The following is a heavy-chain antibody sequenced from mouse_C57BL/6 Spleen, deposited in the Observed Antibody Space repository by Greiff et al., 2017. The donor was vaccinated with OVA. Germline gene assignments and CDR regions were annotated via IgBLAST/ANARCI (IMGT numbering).Heavy chain of an antibody. Sequence: VQLQQSGPELVKPGASVKISCKASGYAFSSSWMNWVKQRPGKGLEWIGRIYPGDGDTNYNGKFKGKATLTADKSSSTAYMQLSSLTSEDSAVYFCAPYDGYYSAMDYWGQGTSVTVSS. CDR1: GYAFSSSW. CDR2: IYPGDGDT. D-gene: IGHD2-3*01. V-gene: IGHV1-82*01. J-gene: IGHJ4*01. CDR3: APYDGYYSAMDY.